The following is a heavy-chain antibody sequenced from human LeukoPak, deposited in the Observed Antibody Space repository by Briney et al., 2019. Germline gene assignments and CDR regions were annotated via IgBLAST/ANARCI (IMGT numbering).Heavy chain of an antibody. Sequence: SETLSLTCAVYGGSFSGYYWSWIRQPPGKGLEWIGEINHSGSTNYKPSLKSRVTISVDTSKNQFSLKLSSVTAADTAVYYCARGFPRIAAGRDWGQGTLVTVSS. D-gene: IGHD6-6*01. V-gene: IGHV4-34*01. J-gene: IGHJ4*02. CDR3: ARGFPRIAAGRD. CDR1: GGSFSGYY. CDR2: INHSGST.